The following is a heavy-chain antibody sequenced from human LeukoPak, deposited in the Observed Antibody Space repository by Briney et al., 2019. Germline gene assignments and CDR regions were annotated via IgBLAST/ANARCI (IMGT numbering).Heavy chain of an antibody. Sequence: PGGSLRLSCAASGFTVSSNYMSWVRQAPGKGLEWVSVIYSGGSTYYADSVKGGFTISRDNSKNTLYLQMNSLRAEDTAVYHCARGLHGFGLFLDYWGQGTLVTVSS. CDR1: GFTVSSNY. CDR2: IYSGGST. CDR3: ARGLHGFGLFLDY. D-gene: IGHD2-21*01. J-gene: IGHJ4*02. V-gene: IGHV3-66*01.